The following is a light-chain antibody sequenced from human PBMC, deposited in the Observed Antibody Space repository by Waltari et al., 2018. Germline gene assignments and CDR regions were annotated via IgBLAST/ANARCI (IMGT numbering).Light chain of an antibody. CDR1: QSISSW. J-gene: IGKJ2*03. V-gene: IGKV1-12*01. CDR3: LQYSSSPYS. CDR2: KAS. Sequence: DIQMTQSPSSLSASVGDTVTITCRASQSISSWLAWYQQKTGKAPKLLIYKASSWQSGVPSRFSGSGSGTDFTLTISSLQPEDFATYYCLQYSSSPYSFGQGTKVEIK.